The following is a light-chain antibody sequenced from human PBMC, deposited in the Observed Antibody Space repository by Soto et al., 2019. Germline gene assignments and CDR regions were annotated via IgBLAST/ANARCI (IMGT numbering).Light chain of an antibody. Sequence: EIVLTQSPGTLSLSPGERATLSCRASQSVSNSNLAWYQQKPGQAPRVLIYGASSRASGIPERFSGSGSGTDFTLTISRLEPEDFGVYYCQQYGSSILTFGQGTRLAIK. J-gene: IGKJ5*01. CDR1: QSVSNSN. CDR3: QQYGSSILT. V-gene: IGKV3-20*01. CDR2: GAS.